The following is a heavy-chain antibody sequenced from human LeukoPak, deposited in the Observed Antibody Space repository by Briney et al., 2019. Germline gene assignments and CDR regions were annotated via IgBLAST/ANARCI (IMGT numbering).Heavy chain of an antibody. D-gene: IGHD3-10*01. Sequence: GGSLRLSCAASGFTFSSYGMHWVRLAPGKGLEWVAVISYDGSNKYYADSVKGRFTISRDNSKNTLYLQMNSLRAEDTAVYYCAKDVDPFGSGSYVEGFDYWGQGTLVTVSS. V-gene: IGHV3-30*18. CDR2: ISYDGSNK. CDR1: GFTFSSYG. J-gene: IGHJ4*02. CDR3: AKDVDPFGSGSYVEGFDY.